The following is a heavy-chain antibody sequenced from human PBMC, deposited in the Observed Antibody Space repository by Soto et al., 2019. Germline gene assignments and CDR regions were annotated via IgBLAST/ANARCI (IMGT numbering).Heavy chain of an antibody. CDR1: GCTFSSYA. CDR2: IIPIFGTA. V-gene: IGHV1-69*06. D-gene: IGHD2-2*02. CDR3: ARGLGVPAVIGPCAFDI. J-gene: IGHJ3*02. Sequence: GASVKVSCKASGCTFSSYAISCVRQAPGQGLGWMGGIIPIFGTANYAQKFQGRVTITADKSTSTAYMELSSLRSEDTAVYYCARGLGVPAVIGPCAFDIWGQGTMVTVS.